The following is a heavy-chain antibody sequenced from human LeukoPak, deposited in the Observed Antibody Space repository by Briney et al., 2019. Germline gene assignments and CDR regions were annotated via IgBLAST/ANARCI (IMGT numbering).Heavy chain of an antibody. D-gene: IGHD2-2*01. CDR1: GGSISSSSYY. J-gene: IGHJ5*02. V-gene: IGHV4-39*07. CDR3: ARDPTSVPADRLNWFDP. Sequence: PSETLSLTCTVSGGSISSSSYYWGWIRQPPGKGLEWIGSIYYSGSTYYNPSLKSRVTISVDTSKNQFSLKLSSVTAADTAVYYCARDPTSVPADRLNWFDPWGQGTLVTVSS. CDR2: IYYSGST.